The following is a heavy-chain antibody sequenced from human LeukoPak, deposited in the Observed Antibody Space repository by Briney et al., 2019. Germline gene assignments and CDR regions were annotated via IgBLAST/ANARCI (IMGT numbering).Heavy chain of an antibody. D-gene: IGHD3-10*01. Sequence: GASVTVSCKASGYTFTTYAISWVRQAPGQGLEWMGWISAYNGNTNYAQRLQGRVTLTTDTSTTTAYMELGSLRSDDSAVYYCARMRDSNAGNYFDYWGQGTLVTVSS. CDR2: ISAYNGNT. CDR3: ARMRDSNAGNYFDY. J-gene: IGHJ4*02. V-gene: IGHV1-18*01. CDR1: GYTFTTYA.